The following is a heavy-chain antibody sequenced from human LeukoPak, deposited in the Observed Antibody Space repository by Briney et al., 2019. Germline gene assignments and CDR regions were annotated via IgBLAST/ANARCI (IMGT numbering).Heavy chain of an antibody. CDR3: ARDSSSPYYYYGMDV. Sequence: GASVKVSCKASGYTFTSYGISWVRQAPGQGLEWMGWISAYNGNTNYAQKLQGRVTMTTDTSTSTAYMELRSLRSDDTAVYYCARDSSSPYYYYGMDVWGRGTTVTVSS. CDR2: ISAYNGNT. D-gene: IGHD6-6*01. V-gene: IGHV1-18*01. CDR1: GYTFTSYG. J-gene: IGHJ6*02.